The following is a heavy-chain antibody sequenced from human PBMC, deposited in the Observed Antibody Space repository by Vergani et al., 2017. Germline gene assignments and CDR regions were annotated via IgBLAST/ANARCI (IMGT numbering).Heavy chain of an antibody. Sequence: QVQLVQSGAEVKKPGASVKVSCKASGYTFTSYAMHWVRQAPGQRLEWMGWINAGNGNTKYSQKFQGRVTITRDTSASTAYMELSSLRSEDTAVYYCAGGGGTGTSTDYYYYGMDVWGQGPIGHRLL. J-gene: IGHJ6*02. V-gene: IGHV1-3*01. CDR3: AGGGGTGTSTDYYYYGMDV. D-gene: IGHD1-7*01. CDR1: GYTFTSYA. CDR2: INAGNGNT.